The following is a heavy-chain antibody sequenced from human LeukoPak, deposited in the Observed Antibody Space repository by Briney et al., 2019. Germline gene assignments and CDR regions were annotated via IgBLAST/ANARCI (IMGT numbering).Heavy chain of an antibody. D-gene: IGHD4-17*01. CDR1: GYTFTGYY. V-gene: IGHV1-2*02. CDR3: ARQDDYGDPADFQH. CDR2: INPNSGGT. Sequence: VASVKVSCKASGYTFTGYYMHWVRQAPGQGLEWMGWINPNSGGTNYAQKFQGRVTMTRDTSISTAYMELSRLRSDDTAVYYCARQDDYGDPADFQHWGQGTLVTVSS. J-gene: IGHJ1*01.